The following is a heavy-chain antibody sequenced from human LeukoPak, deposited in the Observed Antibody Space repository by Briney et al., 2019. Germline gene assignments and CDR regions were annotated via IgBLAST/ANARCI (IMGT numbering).Heavy chain of an antibody. Sequence: GGSLRLSCAASGFTFSRYAMSWVRQAPGKGLEWVSAISGSGGSTYYADSVKGRFTISRDNSKNTLYLQMNSLRAEDTAVYYCAKDPYYYGSGSYPLDYWGQGTLVTVSS. J-gene: IGHJ4*02. V-gene: IGHV3-23*01. D-gene: IGHD3-10*01. CDR2: ISGSGGST. CDR1: GFTFSRYA. CDR3: AKDPYYYGSGSYPLDY.